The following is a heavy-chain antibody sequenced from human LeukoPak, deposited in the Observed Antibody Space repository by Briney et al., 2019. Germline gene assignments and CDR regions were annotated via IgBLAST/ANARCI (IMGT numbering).Heavy chain of an antibody. D-gene: IGHD2-2*01. CDR1: GFTFSSYA. V-gene: IGHV3-33*06. J-gene: IGHJ4*02. Sequence: GGSLRLSCAASGFTFSSYAMHWVRQAPGKGLEGVAVIWYDGSNKYYADSVKGRFTISRDNSKNTLYLQMNSQRAEDTAVYYCAKDYEGCSSTSFDNSYFDYWGQGTLVTVSS. CDR3: AKDYEGCSSTSFDNSYFDY. CDR2: IWYDGSNK.